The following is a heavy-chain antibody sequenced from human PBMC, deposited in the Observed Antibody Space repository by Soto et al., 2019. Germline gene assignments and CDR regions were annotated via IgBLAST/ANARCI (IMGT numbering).Heavy chain of an antibody. CDR2: ISGSGGST. D-gene: IGHD6-19*01. V-gene: IGHV3-23*01. J-gene: IGHJ4*02. Sequence: GGSLRLSCAASGFTFSSYAMSWVRQAPGKGLEWVSTISGSGGSTYYGDSVKGRFTISVDNSKNTLYLQMNSLRAEDTAVYYCAKGTAVAGIPLYYFDYWGQGTLVTVSS. CDR1: GFTFSSYA. CDR3: AKGTAVAGIPLYYFDY.